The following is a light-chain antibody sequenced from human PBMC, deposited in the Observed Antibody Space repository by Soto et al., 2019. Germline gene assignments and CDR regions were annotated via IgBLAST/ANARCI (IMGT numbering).Light chain of an antibody. CDR3: QQYHEYW. J-gene: IGKJ1*01. V-gene: IGKV1-5*01. CDR2: DAS. Sequence: PMTPSPSTLSSSVGDRVTITFLATQSINNCLAWYRPTAAKEPKLLIYDASSLESGVPSRFSGSGSGTEFTLTISSLQPDDFATYYCQQYHEYWFGQGTKV. CDR1: QSINNC.